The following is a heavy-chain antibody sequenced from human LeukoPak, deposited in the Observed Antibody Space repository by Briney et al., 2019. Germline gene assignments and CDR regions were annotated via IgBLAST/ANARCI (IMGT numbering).Heavy chain of an antibody. V-gene: IGHV4-59*01. Sequence: SETLSPTCTVSGGSISSYYWSWIRQPPGKGLEWIGYIYYSGSTNYNPSLKSRVTISVDTSKNQFSLKLSSVTAADTAVYYCARGDVKVDYWGQGTLVTVSS. CDR2: IYYSGST. CDR1: GGSISSYY. CDR3: ARGDVKVDY. J-gene: IGHJ4*02.